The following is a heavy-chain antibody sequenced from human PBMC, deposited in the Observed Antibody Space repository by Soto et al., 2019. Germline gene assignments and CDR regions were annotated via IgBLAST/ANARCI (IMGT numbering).Heavy chain of an antibody. Sequence: QVELKESGGGVVQPGRSLRLSCAASGFTSSSYAMHWVRQARGKGLEWVAVISYEGSNKYYADSVKGRFIISRDNSKSTLYLQMNSLRTKDTAVYYCASEWKHDGLDYWGQGTLVTVSS. CDR3: ASEWKHDGLDY. D-gene: IGHD5-18*01. CDR2: ISYEGSNK. V-gene: IGHV3-30-3*01. J-gene: IGHJ4*02. CDR1: GFTSSSYA.